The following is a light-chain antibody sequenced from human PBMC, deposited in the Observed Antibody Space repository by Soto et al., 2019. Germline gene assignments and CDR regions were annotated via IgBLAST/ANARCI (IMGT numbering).Light chain of an antibody. J-gene: IGKJ2*01. Sequence: DIVMTQSPVSLPVTPGEPASISCRSSQGLLHYNGYNYLDWYLQKPGQSPQLLIYLGSNRASGVPDRFSGSGSGTEFTLQINRVEAEDVGVYYCMQAVQAPLTFGQGTKLEIK. CDR3: MQAVQAPLT. CDR1: QGLLHYNGYNY. CDR2: LGS. V-gene: IGKV2-28*01.